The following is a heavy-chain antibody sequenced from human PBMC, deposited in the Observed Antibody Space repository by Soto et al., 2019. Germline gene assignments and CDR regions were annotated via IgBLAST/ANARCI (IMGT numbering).Heavy chain of an antibody. CDR1: GYTFTSYY. CDR3: ARGSGDTAMARSRDDAFDI. CDR2: INPSGGST. D-gene: IGHD5-18*01. V-gene: IGHV1-46*01. Sequence: GVSVKVSCKASGYTFTSYYMPWVRQAPGQGLEWMGIINPSGGSTSYAQKFQGRVTMTRDTSTSTVYMELSSLRSEDTAVYYCARGSGDTAMARSRDDAFDIWGQGTMVTVSS. J-gene: IGHJ3*02.